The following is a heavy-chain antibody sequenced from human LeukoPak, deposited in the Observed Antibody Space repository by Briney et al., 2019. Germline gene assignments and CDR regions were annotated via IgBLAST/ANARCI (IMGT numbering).Heavy chain of an antibody. J-gene: IGHJ4*02. CDR3: ARGAAAKGVGSSFMGY. V-gene: IGHV3-33*01. Sequence: GGSLRLSCAASGFTFSSYGMHWVRQAPGKGLEWVAVIWYDGSNKYYADSVKGRFTISRDNSKNTLYLQMNSLRAEDTAVYYCARGAAAKGVGSSFMGYWGQGTLVTVSS. CDR1: GFTFSSYG. CDR2: IWYDGSNK. D-gene: IGHD6-13*01.